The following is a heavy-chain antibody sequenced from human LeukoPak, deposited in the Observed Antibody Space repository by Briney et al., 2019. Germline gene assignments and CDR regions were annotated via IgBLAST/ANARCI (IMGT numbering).Heavy chain of an antibody. J-gene: IGHJ4*02. CDR3: ASVFDS. V-gene: IGHV3-74*01. CDR2: INGLGTAT. Sequence: GGSLRLSCAASGFTFSSYWMHWVRQAPGKGLVWVSGINGLGTATYYADSMKGRFTISRDNAKNTVSLQMNSLSAEDTAVYYCASVFDSWGQGFLVTVSS. CDR1: GFTFSSYW.